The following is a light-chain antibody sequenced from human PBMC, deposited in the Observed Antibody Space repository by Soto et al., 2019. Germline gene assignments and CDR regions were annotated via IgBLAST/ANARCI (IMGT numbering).Light chain of an antibody. CDR2: DAS. CDR3: QQRSNWPLT. V-gene: IGKV3-11*01. CDR1: QSVSSS. Sequence: EIVLTQSPATLSLSPGERANLSCRASQSVSSSLVWYQQKPGQAPRLLMYDASTRATGIPARFIGSGSGTDFTLTISGLDPEDFAVYYCQQRSNWPLTFGGGTEVEI. J-gene: IGKJ4*01.